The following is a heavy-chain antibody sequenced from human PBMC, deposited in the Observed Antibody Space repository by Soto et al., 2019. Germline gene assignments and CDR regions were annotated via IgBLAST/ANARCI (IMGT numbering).Heavy chain of an antibody. D-gene: IGHD4-4*01. Sequence: SETLSLTCAVYGGSFSGYYWSWIRQPPGKGLEWIGEINHSGSTNYNPSLKSRVTISVDTSKNQFSLKLSSVTAADTAVYYCARGKGDSNKPLDYWGQGTLVTVSS. J-gene: IGHJ4*02. CDR3: ARGKGDSNKPLDY. CDR2: INHSGST. V-gene: IGHV4-34*01. CDR1: GGSFSGYY.